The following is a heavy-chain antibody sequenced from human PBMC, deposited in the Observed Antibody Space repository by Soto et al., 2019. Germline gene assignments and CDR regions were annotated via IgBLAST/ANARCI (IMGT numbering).Heavy chain of an antibody. CDR3: AKEAVPADMYYYYYGMDV. V-gene: IGHV3-23*01. CDR2: ISGSGGST. D-gene: IGHD2-2*01. CDR1: GFTFSSYA. J-gene: IGHJ6*02. Sequence: EVQLLESGGGLVQPGGSLRLSCAASGFTFSSYAMSWVRQAPGKGLEWVSAISGSGGSTYYADSVKGRFTISRDNSKNTLYLQMNSLRAEDTAVYYCAKEAVPADMYYYYYGMDVWGQGTTVTVSS.